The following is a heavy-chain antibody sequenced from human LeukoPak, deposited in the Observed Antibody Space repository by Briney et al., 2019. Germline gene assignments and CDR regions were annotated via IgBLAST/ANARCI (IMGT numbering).Heavy chain of an antibody. CDR3: ATSIAARPVNFQH. J-gene: IGHJ1*01. Sequence: SETLSLTCTVSGGSISSYYWSWIRQPPGKGLEWIGYIYYSRSTNYNPSLKSRVTISVDTSKNQFSLKLSSVTAADTAVYYCATSIAARPVNFQHWGQGTLVTVSS. D-gene: IGHD6-6*01. CDR1: GGSISSYY. CDR2: IYYSRST. V-gene: IGHV4-59*01.